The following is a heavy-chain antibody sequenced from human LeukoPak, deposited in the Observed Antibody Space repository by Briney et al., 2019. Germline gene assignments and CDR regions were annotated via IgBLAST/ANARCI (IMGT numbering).Heavy chain of an antibody. CDR1: GGSISSGSYY. V-gene: IGHV4-61*02. J-gene: IGHJ4*02. CDR2: IYNSGTT. D-gene: IGHD3-10*01. Sequence: SETLSLTCTVSGGSISSGSYYWSWIRQPAGKGLEWMGRIYNSGTTNYNPSLESRVTISTDMSKNEVSLKLSSVTAADTAVYYCARQTFGVLYFDSWGQGTRVIVSS. CDR3: ARQTFGVLYFDS.